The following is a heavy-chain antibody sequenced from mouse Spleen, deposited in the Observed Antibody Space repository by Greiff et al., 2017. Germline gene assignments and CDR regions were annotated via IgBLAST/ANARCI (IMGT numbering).Heavy chain of an antibody. CDR3: ARDYGNYDWYFDV. D-gene: IGHD2-1*01. CDR2: IDPANGNT. Sequence: VQLQQSGAELVKPGASVKLSCTASGFNIKDTYMHWVKQRPEQGLEWIGRIDPANGNTKYDPKFQGKATITADTSSNTAYLQLSSLTSEDTAVYYCARDYGNYDWYFDVWGAGTTVTVSS. J-gene: IGHJ1*01. CDR1: GFNIKDTY. V-gene: IGHV14-3*02.